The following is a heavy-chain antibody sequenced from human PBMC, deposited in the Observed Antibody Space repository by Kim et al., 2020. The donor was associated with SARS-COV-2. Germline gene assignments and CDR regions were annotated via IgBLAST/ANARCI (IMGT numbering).Heavy chain of an antibody. V-gene: IGHV1-69*13. D-gene: IGHD6-6*01. Sequence: SVKVSCKASGGTFSSYAISWVRQAPGQGLEWMGGIIPIFGTANYAQKFQGRVTITADESTSTAYMELSSLRSEDTAVYYCAREYSSSSWGYYYYGMDVWGQGTTVTVSS. J-gene: IGHJ6*02. CDR1: GGTFSSYA. CDR3: AREYSSSSWGYYYYGMDV. CDR2: IIPIFGTA.